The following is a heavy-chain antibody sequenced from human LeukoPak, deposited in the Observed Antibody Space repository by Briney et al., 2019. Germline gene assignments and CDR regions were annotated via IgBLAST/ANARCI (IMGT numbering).Heavy chain of an antibody. Sequence: SENLFLTCTVPVGSIRTYYWSWIRQPPGPGLEWIGYTSYSGGTNYNPSLKSRLTISVDTSKSQFSLRLSSVTAADTAVYYCARSPAGGSPFFDYWGHGTLVTVSS. V-gene: IGHV4-59*01. J-gene: IGHJ4*01. CDR1: VGSIRTYY. CDR3: ARSPAGGSPFFDY. D-gene: IGHD2-15*01. CDR2: TSYSGGT.